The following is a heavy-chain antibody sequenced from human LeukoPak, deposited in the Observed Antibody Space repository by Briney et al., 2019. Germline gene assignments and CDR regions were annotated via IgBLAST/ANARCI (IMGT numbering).Heavy chain of an antibody. CDR2: IYHSGST. CDR1: GGSISSSNW. Sequence: SETLSLTCAVSGGSISSSNWWSWVRQPPGKGLEWIGEIYHSGSTNYNPSLKSRVTISVDKSKNQFSLKLSSVTAADTAVYYCARDPQKRWLQFGDAFDIWGQGTMVTVSS. CDR3: ARDPQKRWLQFGDAFDI. J-gene: IGHJ3*02. D-gene: IGHD5-24*01. V-gene: IGHV4-4*02.